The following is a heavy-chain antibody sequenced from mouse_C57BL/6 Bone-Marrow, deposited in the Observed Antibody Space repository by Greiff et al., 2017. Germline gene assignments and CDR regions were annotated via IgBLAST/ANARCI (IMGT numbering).Heavy chain of an antibody. V-gene: IGHV1-26*01. Sequence: VQLQQSGPELVKPGASVKISCKASGYTFTDYYMNWVKQSHGKSLEWIGDINPNNGGTSYNQKFKGKATLTVDKSSSTAYMELRSLTSEDSAVYYCARPYSNFHYYAMDYWGQGTSVTVSS. CDR3: ARPYSNFHYYAMDY. D-gene: IGHD2-5*01. J-gene: IGHJ4*01. CDR2: INPNNGGT. CDR1: GYTFTDYY.